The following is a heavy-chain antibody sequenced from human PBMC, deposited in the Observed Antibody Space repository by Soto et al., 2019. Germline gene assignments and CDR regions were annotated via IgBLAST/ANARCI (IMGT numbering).Heavy chain of an antibody. Sequence: ASVKVSCKASGYSFTDYHIHWVRQAPGQGLEWLGRINPKSGGTSTAQKFQGWVTMTTDTSISTASMELTRLTSDDTAIYYCARGDSTDCSNGVCSFFYNHDMELWGQGTPVTVP. D-gene: IGHD2-8*01. CDR3: ARGDSTDCSNGVCSFFYNHDMEL. J-gene: IGHJ6*02. CDR1: GYSFTDYH. CDR2: INPKSGGT. V-gene: IGHV1-2*04.